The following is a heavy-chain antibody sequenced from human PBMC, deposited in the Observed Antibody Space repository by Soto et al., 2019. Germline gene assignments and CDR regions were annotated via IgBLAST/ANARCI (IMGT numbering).Heavy chain of an antibody. CDR2: IWYDGINK. V-gene: IGHV3-33*01. Sequence: QVQLVESGGGVVQPGRSLRLSCAASGLTFSTYGMHWVRQSPGKGLEWVAFIWYDGINKKYADSVKGRVTISRDNSKNMVFLEMNSLRVEDTAVYYCARDPIHVAGLFDAWGQGTLVTVSS. J-gene: IGHJ5*02. D-gene: IGHD3-10*02. CDR3: ARDPIHVAGLFDA. CDR1: GLTFSTYG.